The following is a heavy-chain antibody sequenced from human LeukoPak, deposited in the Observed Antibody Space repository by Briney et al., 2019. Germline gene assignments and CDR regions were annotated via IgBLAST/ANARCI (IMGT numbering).Heavy chain of an antibody. J-gene: IGHJ4*02. V-gene: IGHV3-21*01. CDR1: GFTFSSYS. D-gene: IGHD3-16*01. Sequence: GGSLRLSCAASGFTFSSYSMNWVRQAPGKGLEWVSSISSSSSYIYYADSVKGRFTISRDNAKNSLYLQMNSLRAEDTAVYYCASLYDYVWGSYPEIDYWGQGTLVTVSS. CDR3: ASLYDYVWGSYPEIDY. CDR2: ISSSSSYI.